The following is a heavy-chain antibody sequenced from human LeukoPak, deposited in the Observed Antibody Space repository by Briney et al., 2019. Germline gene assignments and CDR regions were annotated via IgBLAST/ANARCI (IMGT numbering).Heavy chain of an antibody. V-gene: IGHV4-34*01. CDR3: ARAGLGEFDY. J-gene: IGHJ4*02. CDR1: GGSFSGYY. CDR2: INHSGST. Sequence: SETLSLTCADYGGSFSGYYWSWIRQPPGKGLEWIGEINHSGSTNYNPSLKSRVTISVDTSKNQFSLKLSSVTAADTAVYYCARAGLGEFDYWGQGTLVTVSS. D-gene: IGHD3-10*01.